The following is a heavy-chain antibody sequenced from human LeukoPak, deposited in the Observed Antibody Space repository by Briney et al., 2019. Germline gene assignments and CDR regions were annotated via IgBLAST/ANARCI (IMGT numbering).Heavy chain of an antibody. Sequence: ASVKVSCKASGYTFTGDYMHWVRQAPGQGLEWMGRINPNSGGTNYAQKFQGRVTMTRDTSISTAYMELSRLRSDETAVYYCAIVPPEVVPAAIYFDYWGQGTLVTVSS. J-gene: IGHJ4*02. CDR1: GYTFTGDY. V-gene: IGHV1-2*06. CDR3: AIVPPEVVPAAIYFDY. CDR2: INPNSGGT. D-gene: IGHD2-2*01.